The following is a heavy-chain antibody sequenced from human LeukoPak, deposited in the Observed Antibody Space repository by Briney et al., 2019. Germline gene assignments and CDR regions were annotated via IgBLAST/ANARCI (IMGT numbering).Heavy chain of an antibody. V-gene: IGHV4-39*07. Sequence: SETLSLTCTVSGGSISSSSYCWGWIRQPPGKGLEWIGSIYYSGSTYYNPSLKGRVTISVDTSKNQFSLKLSSVTAADTAVYYCARGDQITMIVVVPFDYWGQGTLVTVSS. D-gene: IGHD3-22*01. CDR1: GGSISSSSYC. J-gene: IGHJ4*02. CDR2: IYYSGST. CDR3: ARGDQITMIVVVPFDY.